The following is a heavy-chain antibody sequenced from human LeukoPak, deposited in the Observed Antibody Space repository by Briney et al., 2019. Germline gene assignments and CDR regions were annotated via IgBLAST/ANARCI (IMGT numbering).Heavy chain of an antibody. CDR3: ARVFASGSYWYYMDV. Sequence: PSETLSLTCTVSGGSISNDFWNWIRQPAGKGLEWIGRIYTSGSTNYNPSLKSRVTMSIDTSKNQFSLKLSSVTAADTAVCYCARVFASGSYWYYMDVWGKGTTVTVSS. CDR1: GGSISNDF. D-gene: IGHD1-14*01. J-gene: IGHJ6*03. CDR2: IYTSGST. V-gene: IGHV4-4*07.